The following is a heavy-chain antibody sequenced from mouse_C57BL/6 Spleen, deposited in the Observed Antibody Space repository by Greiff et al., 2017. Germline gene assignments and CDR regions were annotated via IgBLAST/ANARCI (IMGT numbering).Heavy chain of an antibody. CDR3: AWGSLYYCGTQYCDV. CDR2: ISSGTSTI. CDR1: GFTFSDYG. D-gene: IGHD1-1*01. V-gene: IGHV5-17*01. J-gene: IGHJ1*03. Sequence: EVQLVESGGGLVKPGGSLKLSCAASGFTFSDYGMHWVRQAPEKGLEWVAYISSGTSTINYADTVKGRFTISRDNAKNTLFLQMTSLRSKDTAMYYCAWGSLYYCGTQYCDVWGTGTTVTVSS.